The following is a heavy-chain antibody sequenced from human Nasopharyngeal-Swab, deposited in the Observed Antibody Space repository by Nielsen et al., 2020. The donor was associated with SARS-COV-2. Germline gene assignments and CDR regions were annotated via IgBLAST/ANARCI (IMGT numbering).Heavy chain of an antibody. CDR3: TTALNPLYYSDSSGYYSPGAEYFQH. CDR1: GFTFSNAW. CDR2: IKSKTAGGTT. V-gene: IGHV3-15*01. D-gene: IGHD3-22*01. Sequence: GGSLRLSCAASGFTFSNAWMSWVRQAPGKGLEWVGRIKSKTAGGTTDYAAPVKGRFTISRDDSKNTLYLQMNSLKTEDTAVYYCTTALNPLYYSDSSGYYSPGAEYFQHWGQGTLVTVSS. J-gene: IGHJ1*01.